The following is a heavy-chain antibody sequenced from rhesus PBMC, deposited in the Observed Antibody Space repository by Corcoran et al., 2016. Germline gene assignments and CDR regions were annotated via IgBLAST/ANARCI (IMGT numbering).Heavy chain of an antibody. CDR2: ISSASSYI. CDR1: GFSFSDYY. V-gene: IGHV3S4*01. D-gene: IGHD2-39*02. Sequence: EVQLVESGGGLAKPGGSLRLSCAASGFSFSDYYMYWVRQAPGKGLEWVSSISSASSYIYYADSVKGRFTISRDNAKNSLSLQMNSLKTEDTAVYYCTRGGYCSGGVCYRYYFDYWGQGVLVTVSS. CDR3: TRGGYCSGGVCYRYYFDY. J-gene: IGHJ4*01.